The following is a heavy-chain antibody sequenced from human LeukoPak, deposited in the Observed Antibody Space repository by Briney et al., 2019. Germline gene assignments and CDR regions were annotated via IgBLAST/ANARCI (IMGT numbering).Heavy chain of an antibody. V-gene: IGHV7-4-1*02. Sequence: GASVKVSCKASGYTFSSFAMNWVRQAPGQGLAWMGWINTNTGNPTYAQAFTGRFVFSLDTSVSTTYLQITSLKADDTAVYFCARGFGGFGAFQGDDAFDIWGQGTMVTVSS. CDR2: INTNTGNP. D-gene: IGHD3-10*01. CDR1: GYTFSSFA. CDR3: ARGFGGFGAFQGDDAFDI. J-gene: IGHJ3*02.